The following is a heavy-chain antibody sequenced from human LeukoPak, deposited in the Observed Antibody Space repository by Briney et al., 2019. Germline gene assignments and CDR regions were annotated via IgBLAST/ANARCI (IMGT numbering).Heavy chain of an antibody. CDR2: MNHNSGNT. J-gene: IGHJ6*03. CDR3: ARVFIRGVGRGFHYYYYYYMDV. CDR1: GYTFTSYD. D-gene: IGHD2/OR15-2a*01. V-gene: IGHV1-8*03. Sequence: ASVKVSCKASGYTFTSYDINWVRQATGQGLEWMGWMNHNSGNTGYAQKFQGRVTITRNTSISTAYMELSSLRSEDTAAYYCARVFIRGVGRGFHYYYYYYMDVSGTKTTGTLSS.